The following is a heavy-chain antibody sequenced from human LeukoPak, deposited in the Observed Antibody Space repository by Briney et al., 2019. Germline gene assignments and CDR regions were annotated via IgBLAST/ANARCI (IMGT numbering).Heavy chain of an antibody. CDR2: INPNSGGT. CDR1: GYTFTGYY. CDR3: ARAKQLVDYYYYYMDV. D-gene: IGHD6-6*01. J-gene: IGHJ6*03. Sequence: ASVKVSCKASGYTFTGYYMHWVRQAPGQGLEWMGWINPNSGGTNYAQKFQGRVTMTRDTSISTAYMELSSLRSEDTAVYYCARAKQLVDYYYYYMDVWGKGTTVTVSS. V-gene: IGHV1-2*02.